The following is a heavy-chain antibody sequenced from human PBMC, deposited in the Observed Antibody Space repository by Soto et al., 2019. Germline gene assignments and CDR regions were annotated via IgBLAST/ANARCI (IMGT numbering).Heavy chain of an antibody. D-gene: IGHD3-3*01. CDR3: ARDGPPTTTGVGPGYPMDV. CDR1: GYTFTSNQ. CDR2: INPSGGRT. J-gene: IGHJ6*02. Sequence: QMQLVQSGAEVKKPGASVKVSCQASGYTFTSNQMHWVRQAPGQGLEWMGMINPSGGRTTYAQRFQGRVMMTRDTSTSTIYMELSSLRSEDTAMYYCARDGPPTTTGVGPGYPMDVWGQGTTVTVS. V-gene: IGHV1-46*01.